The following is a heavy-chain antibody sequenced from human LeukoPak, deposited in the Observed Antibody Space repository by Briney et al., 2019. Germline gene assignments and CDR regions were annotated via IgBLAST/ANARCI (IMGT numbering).Heavy chain of an antibody. CDR3: VLFTEEDAFDI. CDR2: IYSSASA. J-gene: IGHJ3*02. CDR1: GDSISYHY. V-gene: IGHV4-4*07. Sequence: PSETLSLTCTVSGDSISYHYWSWIRQPAGKGLEWIGRIYSSASANYNPSLKSRVTMSLDTSKNQFSLNLTSVTAADTAVYARVLFTEEDAFDIWGQGTMVTVSS.